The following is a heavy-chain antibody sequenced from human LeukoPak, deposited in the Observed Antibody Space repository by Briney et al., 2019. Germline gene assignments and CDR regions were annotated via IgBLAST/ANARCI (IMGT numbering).Heavy chain of an antibody. CDR1: GFTFSSCA. Sequence: PGGSLRLSCAASGFTFSSCAMSWARQLPGKGLVWVSRISPTGSTTSYADSVKGRFTVSRDNAKNTLYLQVNNLRAEDTAVYYCARGPNSNWSGLDFWGQGTLLTVSS. CDR2: ISPTGSTT. V-gene: IGHV3-74*01. D-gene: IGHD6-6*01. J-gene: IGHJ4*02. CDR3: ARGPNSNWSGLDF.